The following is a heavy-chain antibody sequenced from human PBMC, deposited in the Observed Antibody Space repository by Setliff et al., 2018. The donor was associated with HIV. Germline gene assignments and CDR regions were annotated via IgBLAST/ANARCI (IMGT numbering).Heavy chain of an antibody. Sequence: NPSETLSLTCSVSGSSISSNSYWWAWIRQPPGKGLEYIGTIYHRGGTFNNPSLKSRVVMSVDTSKNQFSLKLTSVTAADTATYYCARDTGVNVAPDGRGYHTFDFWGRGTMVTGSS. J-gene: IGHJ3*01. CDR3: ARDTGVNVAPDGRGYHTFDF. V-gene: IGHV4-38-2*02. D-gene: IGHD2-8*02. CDR2: IYHRGGT. CDR1: GSSISSNSY.